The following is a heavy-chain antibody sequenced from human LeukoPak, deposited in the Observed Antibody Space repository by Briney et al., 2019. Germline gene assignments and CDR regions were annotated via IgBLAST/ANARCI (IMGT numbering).Heavy chain of an antibody. D-gene: IGHD1-26*01. CDR3: AKAEGGWESLPSDY. CDR2: ISWNSGNT. CDR1: GFTFDDYA. Sequence: GGSLRLSCAASGFTFDDYAMRWVRHAPGKGRGWVSGISWNSGNTGYADSVKGRFTISRDNAKNSLDLQMNSLGSEDTALYYCAKAEGGWESLPSDYWGQGTLVTVSS. V-gene: IGHV3-9*01. J-gene: IGHJ4*02.